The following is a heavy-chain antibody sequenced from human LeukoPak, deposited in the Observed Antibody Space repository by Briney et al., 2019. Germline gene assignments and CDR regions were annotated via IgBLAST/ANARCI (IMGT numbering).Heavy chain of an antibody. D-gene: IGHD6-19*01. Sequence: SETLSLTCTVSGASIHSNSYYWGWIRQPPGKGLDWIGSIFYSGTTYYNPSLKSRVTISVGTSKNQFSLKLTSVTAADTAVYYCARWLGGDYFDFWGQGTLVTVSS. J-gene: IGHJ4*02. CDR1: GASIHSNSYY. CDR3: ARWLGGDYFDF. CDR2: IFYSGTT. V-gene: IGHV4-39*01.